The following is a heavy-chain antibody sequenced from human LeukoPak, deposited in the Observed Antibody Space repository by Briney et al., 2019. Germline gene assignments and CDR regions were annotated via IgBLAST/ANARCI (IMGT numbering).Heavy chain of an antibody. CDR3: ARVIKVGYYDFWSGSTFFDY. J-gene: IGHJ4*02. CDR2: IYYSGST. CDR1: GGSISSGGYY. V-gene: IGHV4-31*03. Sequence: PSQTLSLTCTVSGGSISSGGYYWSWIRQHPGKGLEWIGYIYYSGSTYYNPSLKSRVTISVDTSKNQFSLKLNSVTAADTAVYYCARVIKVGYYDFWSGSTFFDYWGQGTLVTVSS. D-gene: IGHD3-3*01.